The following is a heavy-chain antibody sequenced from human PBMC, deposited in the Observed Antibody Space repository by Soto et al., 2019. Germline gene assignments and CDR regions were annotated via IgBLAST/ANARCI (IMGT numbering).Heavy chain of an antibody. CDR3: ARDIGSYAYAEGY. CDR1: GGSLNSYC. CDR2: VYSSGTT. Sequence: XTLSLTCSVSGGSLNSYCWSWIRQPAGKGLEWIGRVYSSGTTDYNPSLNSRATMSVETSKNQFSLKLTSVTAADTDVYYCARDIGSYAYAEGYWGQGIQVTVSS. J-gene: IGHJ4*02. V-gene: IGHV4-4*07. D-gene: IGHD2-2*01.